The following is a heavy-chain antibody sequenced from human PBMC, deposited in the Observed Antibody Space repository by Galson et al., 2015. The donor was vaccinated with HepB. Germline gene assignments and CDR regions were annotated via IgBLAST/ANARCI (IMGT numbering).Heavy chain of an antibody. CDR2: IIPILGIA. CDR1: GGTFSSYT. D-gene: IGHD6-13*01. V-gene: IGHV1-69*04. J-gene: IGHJ4*02. CDR3: ARETGLSIAAAVFDY. Sequence: SVKVSCKASGGTFSSYTISWVRQAPGQGLEWMGRIIPILGIANYAQKFQGRVTITADKSTSTAYIELSSLRSEDTAVYYCARETGLSIAAAVFDYWGQGTLVTVSS.